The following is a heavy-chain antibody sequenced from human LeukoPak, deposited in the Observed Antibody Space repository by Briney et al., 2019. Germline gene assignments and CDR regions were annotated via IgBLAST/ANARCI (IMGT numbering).Heavy chain of an antibody. Sequence: GESLKISCKGSGYSFTSYWIGWVRQMPGKGLEWMGIIYPGDSDTRYSPSFQGQVTISADKSISTAYLQWSSLKASDTAMYYCARGRITMIVTRPGGFDIWGQGTMVTVSS. J-gene: IGHJ3*02. CDR1: GYSFTSYW. V-gene: IGHV5-51*01. CDR2: IYPGDSDT. CDR3: ARGRITMIVTRPGGFDI. D-gene: IGHD3-22*01.